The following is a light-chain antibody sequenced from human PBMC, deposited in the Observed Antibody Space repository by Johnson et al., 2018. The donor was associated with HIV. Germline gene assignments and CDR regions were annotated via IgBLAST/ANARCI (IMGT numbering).Light chain of an antibody. CDR2: DNN. Sequence: QSVLTQPPSVSAAPGQKVTISCSESSSNIGRNYVSWYQQLPGTAPKLLIFDNNKRPSGIPDRFSGSKSGTSATLGITGLQTGDEADYYRGTWDSSLSAYVFGTGTKVTVL. CDR3: GTWDSSLSAYV. V-gene: IGLV1-51*01. J-gene: IGLJ1*01. CDR1: SSNIGRNY.